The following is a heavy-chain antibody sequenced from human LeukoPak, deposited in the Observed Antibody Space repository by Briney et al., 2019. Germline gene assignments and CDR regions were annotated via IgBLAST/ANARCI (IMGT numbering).Heavy chain of an antibody. Sequence: GGSLRLSCAASGFTFSSYSMNWVRQAPGKGLEWVSYISSSSSTIYYADSVKGRFTISRDNAKNSLYLQMNSLRSEDTAVYYCARSLPPYISSSGFDYWGRGTLVTVSS. J-gene: IGHJ4*02. CDR3: ARSLPPYISSSGFDY. CDR1: GFTFSSYS. CDR2: ISSSSSTI. D-gene: IGHD6-6*01. V-gene: IGHV3-48*01.